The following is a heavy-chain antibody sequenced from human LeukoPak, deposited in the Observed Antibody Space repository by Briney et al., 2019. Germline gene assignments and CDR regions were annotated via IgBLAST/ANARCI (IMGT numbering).Heavy chain of an antibody. J-gene: IGHJ4*02. CDR3: ARGLNRYYDSSGYPRYFDY. CDR2: INHSGST. D-gene: IGHD3-22*01. V-gene: IGHV4-34*01. Sequence: SETLSLTCAVYGGSFSGYYWSWIRQPPGKGLEWIGEINHSGSTNYNPSLKSRVTISVDTSKNQFSLKLSSVTAADTAVYYCARGLNRYYDSSGYPRYFDYWGQGTLVTVSS. CDR1: GGSFSGYY.